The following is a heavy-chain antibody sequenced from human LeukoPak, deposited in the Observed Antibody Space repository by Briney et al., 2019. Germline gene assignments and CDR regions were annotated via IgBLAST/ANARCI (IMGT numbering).Heavy chain of an antibody. CDR3: AREIAVAGCYYYYGMDV. Sequence: SVKVSCKASGGTFSSYAISWVRQAPGQGLEWMGGIIPIFGTADYAQKFQGRVTITADESTSTAYMELSSLRSEDTAVYYCAREIAVAGCYYYYGMDVWGQGTTVTVSS. D-gene: IGHD6-19*01. J-gene: IGHJ6*02. CDR2: IIPIFGTA. V-gene: IGHV1-69*13. CDR1: GGTFSSYA.